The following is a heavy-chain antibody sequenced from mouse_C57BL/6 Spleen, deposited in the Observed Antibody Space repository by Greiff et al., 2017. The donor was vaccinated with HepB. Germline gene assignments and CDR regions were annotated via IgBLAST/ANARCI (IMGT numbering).Heavy chain of an antibody. CDR3: ARGDGYEGYYYAMGY. J-gene: IGHJ4*01. CDR1: GYTFTSYW. V-gene: IGHV1-69*01. D-gene: IGHD2-2*01. CDR2: IDPSDSYT. Sequence: QVQLQQSGAELVMPGASVKLSCKASGYTFTSYWMHWVKQRPGQGLEWIGEIDPSDSYTNYNQKFKGKSTLTVDKSSSTAYMQLSSLTSEDSAVYYCARGDGYEGYYYAMGYWGQGTSVTVSS.